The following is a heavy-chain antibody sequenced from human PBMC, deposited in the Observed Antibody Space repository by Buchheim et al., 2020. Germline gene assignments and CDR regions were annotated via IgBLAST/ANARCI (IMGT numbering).Heavy chain of an antibody. CDR1: GFSVSSNY. D-gene: IGHD3/OR15-3a*01. CDR3: ARDTSSPARADW. Sequence: EEKLVESGGGLVQPGGSLRLSCAASGFSVSSNYMNWVRQPLGKGLEWVSLIYGNDDPKYTDSAKGRFTIPRDDSQNIVFLHMNRLRVEDTAVYYCARDTSSPARADWWGRGTL. J-gene: IGHJ4*02. V-gene: IGHV3-66*01. CDR2: IYGNDDP.